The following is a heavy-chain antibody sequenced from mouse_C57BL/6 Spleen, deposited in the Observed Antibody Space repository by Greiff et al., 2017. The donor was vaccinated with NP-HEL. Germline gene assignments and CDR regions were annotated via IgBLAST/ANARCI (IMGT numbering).Heavy chain of an antibody. CDR1: GYTFTAYY. Sequence: EVQLQQSGPELVKPGASVKLSCKASGYTFTAYYMDWVKQSPGKSLEWIGDINPNSGGTIYNQKFKGKATLTVDKSSSPAYMELRSLTSEDTADYYCARSYYYGSSYAWFAYWGQGTLVTVSA. CDR2: INPNSGGT. CDR3: ARSYYYGSSYAWFAY. J-gene: IGHJ3*01. D-gene: IGHD1-1*01. V-gene: IGHV1-18*01.